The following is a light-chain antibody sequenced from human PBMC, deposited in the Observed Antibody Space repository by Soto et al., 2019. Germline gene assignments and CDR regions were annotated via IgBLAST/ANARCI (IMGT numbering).Light chain of an antibody. CDR3: QRSYKTPRFT. CDR2: AAS. V-gene: IGKV1-39*01. J-gene: IGKJ3*01. Sequence: DIQMTQSPSSLSASVGDRVTITCRASQSISSYLNWYQQKPGKAPKLLIYAASSLQSGVPSRFIGSGSGTDFTLTISSLQPEDFATYYCQRSYKTPRFTFGPGTKVDIK. CDR1: QSISSY.